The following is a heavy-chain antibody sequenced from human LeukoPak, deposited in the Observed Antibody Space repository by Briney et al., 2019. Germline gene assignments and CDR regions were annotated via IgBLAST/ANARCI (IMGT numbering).Heavy chain of an antibody. D-gene: IGHD3-22*01. V-gene: IGHV4-59*01. CDR3: ARVVKTDYYDSRGYPDY. CDR2: IYYSGST. Sequence: PSETLSLTCTVSGGSISSYYWSWIRQPPGKGLEWIGYIYYSGSTNYNPSLKSRVTISVDTSKNQFSLKLSSVTAADTAVYYCARVVKTDYYDSRGYPDYWGQGTLVTVSS. J-gene: IGHJ4*02. CDR1: GGSISSYY.